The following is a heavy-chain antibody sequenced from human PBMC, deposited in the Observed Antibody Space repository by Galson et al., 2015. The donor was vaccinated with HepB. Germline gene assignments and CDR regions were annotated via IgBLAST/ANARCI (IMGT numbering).Heavy chain of an antibody. V-gene: IGHV3-11*01. Sequence: SLRLSCAASGFSVKDYFMSWIRQAPGKGLEWVSYFGNGGRFIHHAESVQGRFSISWDNAENEVYLQMNSLRVEDTAVYYCARDIAFGGVPLYWGQGTLVTVSS. CDR2: FGNGGRFI. D-gene: IGHD3-16*01. CDR1: GFSVKDYF. J-gene: IGHJ4*02. CDR3: ARDIAFGGVPLY.